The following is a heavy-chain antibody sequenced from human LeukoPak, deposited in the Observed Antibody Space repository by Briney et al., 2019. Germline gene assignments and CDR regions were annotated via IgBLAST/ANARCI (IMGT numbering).Heavy chain of an antibody. CDR2: IRFDGTNK. V-gene: IGHV3-30*02. D-gene: IGHD7-27*01. Sequence: GGSLRLSCAASGFTFSTYGMHWVRQAPGKGLEWVAFIRFDGTNKYYADSVKGRFAISRDSSKNSLYLQMNSLRAGDTAVYYCARGATGDRLGYLGQGSLVTVSS. CDR1: GFTFSTYG. CDR3: ARGATGDRLGY. J-gene: IGHJ4*02.